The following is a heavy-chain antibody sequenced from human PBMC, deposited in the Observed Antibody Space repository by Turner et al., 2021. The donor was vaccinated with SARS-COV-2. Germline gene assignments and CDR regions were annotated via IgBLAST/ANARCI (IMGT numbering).Heavy chain of an antibody. V-gene: IGHV4-31*03. D-gene: IGHD2-2*01. CDR1: GGSISSGGYY. Sequence: QVQLQESGPGLVKPSQTLSLTCTVSGGSISSGGYYWSWIRQHPGKGLEWIGYIYYSGSTYYNPSLKSRVTISVDTSKNQFSLKLSSVTAADTAVYYCAGEIVVVPAARYYDYGMDVWGQGTTVTVSS. CDR3: AGEIVVVPAARYYDYGMDV. CDR2: IYYSGST. J-gene: IGHJ6*02.